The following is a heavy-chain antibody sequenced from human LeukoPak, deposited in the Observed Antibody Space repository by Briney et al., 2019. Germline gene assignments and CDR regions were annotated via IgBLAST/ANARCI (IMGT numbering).Heavy chain of an antibody. CDR2: IKKDGSIK. CDR3: ARRKVEMATSISDY. V-gene: IGHV3-7*01. J-gene: IGHJ4*02. Sequence: PGGSLRLSCAASGFTFSSYWMTWVRQAPGKGLEWVANIKKDGSIKAYVDSVKGRFTISRDNAKNSLYLQMNSLRAEDTAVYYCARRKVEMATSISDYWGQGTLVTVSS. CDR1: GFTFSSYW. D-gene: IGHD5-24*01.